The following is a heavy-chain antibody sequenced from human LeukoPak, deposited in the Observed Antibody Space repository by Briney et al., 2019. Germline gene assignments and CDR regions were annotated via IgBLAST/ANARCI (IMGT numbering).Heavy chain of an antibody. CDR3: ARGAYYDFWSGYYS. CDR2: ISYDGSNK. Sequence: LSLTCTVSGGSISSSSYYWGWVRQAPGKGLEWVAVISYDGSNKYYADSVKGRFTISRDNSKNTLYLQMNSLRAEDTAVYYCARGAYYDFWSGYYSWGQRTLVTVSS. J-gene: IGHJ5*02. V-gene: IGHV3-30-3*01. D-gene: IGHD3-3*01. CDR1: GGSISSSSYY.